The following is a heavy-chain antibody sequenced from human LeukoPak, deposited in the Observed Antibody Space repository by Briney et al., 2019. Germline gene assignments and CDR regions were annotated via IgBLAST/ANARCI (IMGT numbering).Heavy chain of an antibody. CDR2: IYYSGST. Sequence: SETLSLTCTVSGGSVSSYYWSWIRQPPGKGLEWIGYIYYSGSTNYNPSLKSRVTISVDSKNQFSLKLSSVTAADTAVYYCARVLYSSGWFDPWGQGTLVTVSS. CDR3: ARVLYSSGWFDP. D-gene: IGHD6-19*01. J-gene: IGHJ5*02. V-gene: IGHV4-59*02. CDR1: GGSVSSYY.